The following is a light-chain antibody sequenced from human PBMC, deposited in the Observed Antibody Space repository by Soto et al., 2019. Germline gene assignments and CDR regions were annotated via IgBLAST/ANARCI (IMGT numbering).Light chain of an antibody. CDR3: QQSDSTPYP. CDR1: QTISTY. Sequence: DIQMTQSPSSLSASVGDRVTITCRASQTISTYLNWYQQKPGKAPRLLIYDASSLLSGVPSRFSGSGSGTDFTLTIASLQPEDFSTYYCQQSDSTPYPFGQWTKVEI. J-gene: IGKJ2*01. CDR2: DAS. V-gene: IGKV1-39*01.